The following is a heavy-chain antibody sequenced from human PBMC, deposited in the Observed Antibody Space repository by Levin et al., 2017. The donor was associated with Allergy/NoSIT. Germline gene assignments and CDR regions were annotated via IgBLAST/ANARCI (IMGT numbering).Heavy chain of an antibody. CDR2: ISSGAEYT. J-gene: IGHJ4*02. D-gene: IGHD5-18*01. V-gene: IGHV3-23*01. CDR1: GFTFSSYA. CDR3: ATQLLGADRGYCRYYFDS. Sequence: GGSLRLSCAASGFTFSSYAMSWVRQAPGKGLERVSSISSGAEYTYYADSVKGRFTVSRDNSKNILYLQLNSLRAEDTAVYYCATQLLGADRGYCRYYFDSWGQGTLITVSS.